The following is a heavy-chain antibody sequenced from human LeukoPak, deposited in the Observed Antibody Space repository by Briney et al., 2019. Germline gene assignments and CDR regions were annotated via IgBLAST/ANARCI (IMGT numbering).Heavy chain of an antibody. CDR2: ISSSGSTI. J-gene: IGHJ4*02. Sequence: QRGGSLELSCAASGLTFSSYEMNWVRQAPGKGLEWVSYISSSGSTIYYADPVKGRFTISRDNAKNSLYLQMNSLRAEDTAVYYCAEGYYYGSGSYYSNWGQGTLVTVSS. CDR1: GLTFSSYE. D-gene: IGHD3-10*01. V-gene: IGHV3-48*03. CDR3: AEGYYYGSGSYYSN.